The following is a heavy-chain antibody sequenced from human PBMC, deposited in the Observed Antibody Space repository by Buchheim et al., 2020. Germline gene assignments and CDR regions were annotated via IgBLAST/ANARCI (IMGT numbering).Heavy chain of an antibody. CDR3: AREIAGLRLGELSIKGAFDI. D-gene: IGHD3-16*02. V-gene: IGHV4-39*07. CDR1: GGSISSSSYY. CDR2: IYYSGST. J-gene: IGHJ3*02. Sequence: QLQLQESGPGLVKPSETLSLTCTVSGGSISSSSYYWGWIRQPPGKGLEWIGSIYYSGSTYYNPSLKSRVTISVDTSKNQFSLKLSSVTAADTAVYYCAREIAGLRLGELSIKGAFDIWGQGT.